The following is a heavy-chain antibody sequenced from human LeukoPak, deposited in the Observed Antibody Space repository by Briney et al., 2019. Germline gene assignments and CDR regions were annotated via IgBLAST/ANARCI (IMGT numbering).Heavy chain of an antibody. Sequence: GGSLRLSCAASGFTFSSSAMSWVRQAPGKGLEWVSAISNNGGYTYYADSVQGRFTISRDNSKSTLCLQMNSLRAEDTAVYYCAKEQWLAHHGFDYWGQGTLVTVSS. CDR1: GFTFSSSA. V-gene: IGHV3-23*01. D-gene: IGHD6-19*01. CDR3: AKEQWLAHHGFDY. CDR2: ISNNGGYT. J-gene: IGHJ4*02.